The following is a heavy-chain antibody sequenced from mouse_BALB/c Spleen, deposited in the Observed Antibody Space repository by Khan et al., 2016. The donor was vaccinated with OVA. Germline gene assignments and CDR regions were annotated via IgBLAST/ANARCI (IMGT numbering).Heavy chain of an antibody. V-gene: IGHV5-9-3*01. D-gene: IGHD1-1*01. CDR1: GFTFSSYA. CDR3: TRPAITTVVATSYWFFDV. CDR2: ISSGGNYT. J-gene: IGHJ1*01. Sequence: EVELVESGGGLVKPGGSLKLSCAASGFTFSSYAMSWVRQTPEKRLEWVATISSGGNYTYYPDSVKGRFTISRDNAKNTLYLQMSSLSSEDTAMYYCTRPAITTVVATSYWFFDVWGAGTTVTVSA.